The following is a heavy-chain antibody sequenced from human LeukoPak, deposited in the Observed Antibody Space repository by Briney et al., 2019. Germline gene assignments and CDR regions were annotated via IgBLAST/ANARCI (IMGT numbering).Heavy chain of an antibody. CDR2: INHSGST. Sequence: PSETLSLTCAVYGGSFSGYYWSWIPQPPGKGLEWIGEINHSGSTNYNPSLKSRVTISVDTSKNQFSLKLSSVTAADTAVYYCARSLRYFDKYYFDYWGQGTLVTVSS. CDR1: GGSFSGYY. CDR3: ARSLRYFDKYYFDY. D-gene: IGHD3-9*01. J-gene: IGHJ4*02. V-gene: IGHV4-34*01.